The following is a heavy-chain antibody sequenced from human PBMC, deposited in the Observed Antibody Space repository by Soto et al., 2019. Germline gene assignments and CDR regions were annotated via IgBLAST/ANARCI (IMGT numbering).Heavy chain of an antibody. Sequence: QVQLVQSGAEVKKPGASVKVSCKASGYTFTIYGISWVRQAPGQRLEWMGWISTSNGNTNYAQKLQGGVTMTTDTSTGTAYMELRSLRSDDTAVYSCARDRGSYALDYWGQGTLVTVSS. CDR1: GYTFTIYG. J-gene: IGHJ4*02. D-gene: IGHD1-26*01. V-gene: IGHV1-18*01. CDR3: ARDRGSYALDY. CDR2: ISTSNGNT.